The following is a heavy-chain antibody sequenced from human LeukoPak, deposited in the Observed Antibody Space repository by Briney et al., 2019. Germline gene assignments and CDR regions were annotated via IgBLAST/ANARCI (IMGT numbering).Heavy chain of an antibody. Sequence: EASVKVSCKASGGTFSSYALSWMRQAPGQGLEWMGRVIPMFDVTDYAQKFQGSVTITADTSTGTAYMELSSLTSDDTAMYYCARDPALEGTEAYRDFGGVESVDAFDVWGQGTMVPVFS. D-gene: IGHD4-23*01. V-gene: IGHV1-69*17. CDR3: ARDPALEGTEAYRDFGGVESVDAFDV. CDR1: GGTFSSYA. CDR2: VIPMFDVT. J-gene: IGHJ3*01.